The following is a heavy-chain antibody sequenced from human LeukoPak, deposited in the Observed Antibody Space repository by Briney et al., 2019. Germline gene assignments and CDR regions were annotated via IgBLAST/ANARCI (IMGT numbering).Heavy chain of an antibody. J-gene: IGHJ4*02. D-gene: IGHD6-13*01. CDR2: IYPGDSDT. CDR3: ARQRSRQQLIEYYFGY. CDR1: GYSFTSYW. V-gene: IGHV5-51*01. Sequence: GESLKISCKGSGYSFTSYWIGWVRQMPGKGLEWMGIIYPGDSDTRYSPSFQGQVTISADKSISTAYLQWSSLKASDTAMYYCARQRSRQQLIEYYFGYWGQGTLVTVSS.